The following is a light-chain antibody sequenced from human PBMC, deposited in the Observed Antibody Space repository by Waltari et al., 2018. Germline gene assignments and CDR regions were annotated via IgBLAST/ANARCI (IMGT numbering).Light chain of an antibody. CDR3: HQYGSSIRS. J-gene: IGKJ1*01. CDR2: AAA. V-gene: IGKV3-20*01. CDR1: QNVSQNH. Sequence: EIVLTQSPGTLSLSPGATAILSCRASQNVSQNHVAWFQVKPGQPPRLLIYAAANRAPGVPVKFSGRGSGTDFSLTILIVEPEDFAVYSCHQYGSSIRSFGQETKVEVK.